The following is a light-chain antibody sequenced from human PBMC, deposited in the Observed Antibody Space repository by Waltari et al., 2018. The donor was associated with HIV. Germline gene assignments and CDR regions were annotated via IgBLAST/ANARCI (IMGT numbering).Light chain of an antibody. V-gene: IGKV6-21*01. J-gene: IGKJ1*01. Sequence: VLTQSPDFCSAAANETVSITCRASQNIGSTLHWYQQKPGQSPQLVIKYASQSVSGVPSRFSGSGSGTEFTLSITGLQTDDAATYYCQQSSGSPPTFGQGTTVDI. CDR1: QNIGST. CDR3: QQSSGSPPT. CDR2: YAS.